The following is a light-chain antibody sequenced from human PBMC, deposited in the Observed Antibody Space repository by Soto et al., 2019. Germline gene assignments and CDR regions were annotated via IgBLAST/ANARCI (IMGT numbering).Light chain of an antibody. V-gene: IGLV2-14*01. CDR2: DDS. Sequence: QSALTQPASVSGSPGQSITISCTGTSSDVGGYNYVSWYQQHPGKAPKLMIYDDSNRPSGVSNRFSGSKSGNTASLTISGLQAEDEADDYGSSYTSSSTPVVFGGGTKLTVL. J-gene: IGLJ2*01. CDR1: SSDVGGYNY. CDR3: SSYTSSSTPVV.